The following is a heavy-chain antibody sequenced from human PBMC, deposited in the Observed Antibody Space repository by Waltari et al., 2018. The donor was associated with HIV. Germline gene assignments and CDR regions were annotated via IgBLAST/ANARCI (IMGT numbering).Heavy chain of an antibody. CDR1: GFSVTNYW. V-gene: IGHV3-74*01. D-gene: IGHD3-3*01. Sequence: EVQLVQSGGGLIKPGGSLRLSCAASGFSVTNYWMHWVRQSPGKGLVLVSRINIDGRTIDYADSVKGRFTISRDSAKNTLSLQMNSLREEDTAVYYCSRDTFGEYDFWGQGALVTVPS. J-gene: IGHJ4*02. CDR2: INIDGRTI. CDR3: SRDTFGEYDF.